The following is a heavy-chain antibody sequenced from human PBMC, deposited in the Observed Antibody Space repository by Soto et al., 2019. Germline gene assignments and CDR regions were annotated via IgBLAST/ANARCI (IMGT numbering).Heavy chain of an antibody. J-gene: IGHJ4*02. CDR1: GFTFTSSA. CDR3: AASQYYYGSGSYYMGY. D-gene: IGHD3-10*01. CDR2: IVVGSGNT. V-gene: IGHV1-58*01. Sequence: QMQLVQSGPEVKKPGTSVKVSCKASGFTFTSSAVQWVRQARGQRLEWIGWIVVGSGNTNYAQKFQERVTITRDMSTSTAYMELSSLRSEDTAVYYCAASQYYYGSGSYYMGYWGQGTLVTVSS.